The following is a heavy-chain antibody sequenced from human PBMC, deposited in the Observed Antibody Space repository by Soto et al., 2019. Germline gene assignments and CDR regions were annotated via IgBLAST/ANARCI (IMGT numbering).Heavy chain of an antibody. Sequence: QLVQSGAEVKKPGASVKVSCKASGYTFINCGISWVRQAPGQGLEWMGWISVYNGNTKSAQKFQDRITMTTDTVTNPAYMELRRLKSDDTAVYYCARDPQCIGRLSGGGDAFDIWGQGTLVTVSS. J-gene: IGHJ3*02. CDR1: GYTFINCG. CDR3: ARDPQCIGRLSGGGDAFDI. D-gene: IGHD1-1*01. CDR2: ISVYNGNT. V-gene: IGHV1-18*01.